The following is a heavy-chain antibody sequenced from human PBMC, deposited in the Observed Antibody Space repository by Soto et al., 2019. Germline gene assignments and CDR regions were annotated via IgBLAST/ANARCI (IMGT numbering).Heavy chain of an antibody. D-gene: IGHD3-3*01. CDR3: ARAALRFLEWLLLFDY. CDR2: IIPIFGTA. J-gene: IGHJ4*02. Sequence: ASVKVSCKASGGTFSSYAISWVRQAPGQGLEWMGGIIPIFGTANYAQKFQGRVTITADKSTSTAYMELSSLRSEDTAVYYCARAALRFLEWLLLFDYWGQGTLVTVSS. V-gene: IGHV1-69*06. CDR1: GGTFSSYA.